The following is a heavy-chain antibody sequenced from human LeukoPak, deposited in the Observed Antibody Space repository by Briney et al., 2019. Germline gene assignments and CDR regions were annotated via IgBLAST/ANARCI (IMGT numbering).Heavy chain of an antibody. CDR1: GFSFSSYW. J-gene: IGHJ5*02. CDR2: IKQDGSEK. CDR3: ARDSLERPQGASWFDP. D-gene: IGHD1-1*01. Sequence: GGSLRLSCAASGFSFSSYWMSWVRQAPGKGLEWVANIKQDGSEKYYVDSEKGRFTISRDNAKSSLFLQMNSLKVEDTAVYYCARDSLERPQGASWFDPWGQGTLATVSS. V-gene: IGHV3-7*03.